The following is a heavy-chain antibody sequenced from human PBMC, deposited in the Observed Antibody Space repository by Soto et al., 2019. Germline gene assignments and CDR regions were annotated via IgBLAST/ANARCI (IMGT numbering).Heavy chain of an antibody. D-gene: IGHD3-22*01. CDR1: GYTFTSHY. V-gene: IGHV1-46*01. J-gene: IGHJ4*02. Sequence: ASVKVSCKASGYTFTSHYMHWVRQAPGQGLEWIGIINPSGGSTTYAQKFQGRVTMTRDTSTSTVYMELSSLRVEDTAVYYCVKGEYYYDSSGYYPFDYWGQGTLVTVSS. CDR3: VKGEYYYDSSGYYPFDY. CDR2: INPSGGST.